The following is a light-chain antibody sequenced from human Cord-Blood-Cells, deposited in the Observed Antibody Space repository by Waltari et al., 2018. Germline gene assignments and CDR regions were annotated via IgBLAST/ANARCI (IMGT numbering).Light chain of an antibody. CDR2: GGS. CDR3: CSYAGSSTWV. Sequence: QSALTQPASVSGSPGQSITISCPGTSSDVGSYNCVSWYQQHPGKAPKLLIYGGSKRPSGVSTRFSGSKSGNTASLTISGLQAEDEADYYCCSYAGSSTWVFGGGTKLTVL. V-gene: IGLV2-23*01. J-gene: IGLJ3*02. CDR1: SSDVGSYNC.